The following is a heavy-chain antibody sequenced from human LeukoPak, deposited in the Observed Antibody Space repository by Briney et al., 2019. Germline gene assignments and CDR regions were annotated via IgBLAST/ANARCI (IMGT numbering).Heavy chain of an antibody. J-gene: IGHJ4*02. V-gene: IGHV4-34*01. CDR1: GGSFSDYY. CDR3: ARDQYYYDSSGYYFFDY. Sequence: SETLSLTCAVYGGSFSDYYWSWIRQPPGRGLEWIGEINHSGSTNYNPSLKSRVTISVDTSKNQFSLKLSSVTAADTAVYYCARDQYYYDSSGYYFFDYWGQGTLVTVSS. CDR2: INHSGST. D-gene: IGHD3-22*01.